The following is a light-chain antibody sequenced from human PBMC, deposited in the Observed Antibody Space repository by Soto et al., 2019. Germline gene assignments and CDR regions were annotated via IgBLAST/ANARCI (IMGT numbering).Light chain of an antibody. J-gene: IGKJ3*01. Sequence: EIVLTQSPGTLSLSPGERATLSCRASQSVSSNYLAWYQQKRGQAHRLLIYGASSRATGIPDRFSGSGSGTDFTLTISSLEPEDFAVYYCHQYGSSPLFAFGPGTEVDLK. CDR3: HQYGSSPLFA. CDR1: QSVSSNY. CDR2: GAS. V-gene: IGKV3-20*01.